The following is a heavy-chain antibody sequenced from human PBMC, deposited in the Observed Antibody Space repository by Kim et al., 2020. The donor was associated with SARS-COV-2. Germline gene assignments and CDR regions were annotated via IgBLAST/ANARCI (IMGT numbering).Heavy chain of an antibody. CDR1: GFTFSSYS. CDR3: ARMVRGASPHDAFDI. J-gene: IGHJ3*02. V-gene: IGHV3-21*01. CDR2: ISSSSSYI. D-gene: IGHD3-10*01. Sequence: GGSLRLSCAASGFTFSSYSMNWVRQAPGKGLEWVSSISSSSSYIYYADSVKGRFTISRDNAKNSLYLQMNSLRAEDTAVYYCARMVRGASPHDAFDIWGQGTMVTVSS.